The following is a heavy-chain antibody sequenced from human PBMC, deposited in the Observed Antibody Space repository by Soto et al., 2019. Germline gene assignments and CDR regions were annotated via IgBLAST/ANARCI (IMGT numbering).Heavy chain of an antibody. CDR1: GFTFSSYA. V-gene: IGHV3-23*01. CDR3: EKDKHTVHWGFDY. CDR2: ISGSGGST. D-gene: IGHD3-16*01. Sequence: EVQLLESGGGLVQPGGSLRLSCAASGFTFSSYAMSWVRQAPGKGLEWVSAISGSGGSTYYAASVKGRFTISRDNSKITLYLQMNSLRAEDTAVYYCEKDKHTVHWGFDYWGQGTLVTVSS. J-gene: IGHJ4*02.